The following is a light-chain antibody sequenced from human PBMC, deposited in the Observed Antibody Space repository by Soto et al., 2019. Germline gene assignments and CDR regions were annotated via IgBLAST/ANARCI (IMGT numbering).Light chain of an antibody. CDR2: EVT. J-gene: IGLJ1*01. CDR3: SSYTTSTTIYV. V-gene: IGLV2-14*01. CDR1: SXNVGGYNF. Sequence: QSALTQPASVSGSPGQSITISCTGTSXNVGGYNFVSWYQQHPGKAPKLLIYEVTNRPSGVSDRFSGSKSGNTASLTISGLQAEDEADYYCSSYTTSTTIYVFGTGTKATVL.